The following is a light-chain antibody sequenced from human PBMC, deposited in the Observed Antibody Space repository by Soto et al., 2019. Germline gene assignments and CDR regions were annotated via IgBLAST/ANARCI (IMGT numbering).Light chain of an antibody. CDR3: QQYGSSPWT. V-gene: IGKV3-20*01. Sequence: EIVLTQSPGTLSLSPGERATLSCRASQSVSSSYLAWYQQKPGQAPRLLIYGASSRATGIPDRFSGSGSGTDFTLTISRLGPEDFAVYYCQQYGSSPWTFGQGTKGEIK. CDR2: GAS. CDR1: QSVSSSY. J-gene: IGKJ1*01.